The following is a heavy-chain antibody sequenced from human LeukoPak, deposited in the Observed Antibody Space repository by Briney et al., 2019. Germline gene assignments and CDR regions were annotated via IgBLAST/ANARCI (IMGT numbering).Heavy chain of an antibody. J-gene: IGHJ4*02. V-gene: IGHV4-59*01. CDR2: IYYSGST. CDR1: GGSISSYY. D-gene: IGHD1-14*01. Sequence: KPLETLSLTCTVSGGSISSYYWSWIRQPPGKGLEWIGYIYYSGSTNYNPSLKSRVTISVDTSKNQFSLKLSSVTAADTAVYYCARDGENQYYFDYWGQGTLVTVSS. CDR3: ARDGENQYYFDY.